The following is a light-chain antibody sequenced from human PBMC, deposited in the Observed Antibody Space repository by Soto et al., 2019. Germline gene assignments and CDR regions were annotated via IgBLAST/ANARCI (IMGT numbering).Light chain of an antibody. CDR2: ATS. CDR3: QQRSSWPFT. J-gene: IGKJ3*01. Sequence: EVVMWQSPATLSVSPGEGATLSCRASQGIGDTLAWYQQKPGQAPRLLIYATSNRATGIPARFSGSGSGTDFTLTISSLEPEDFAVYYCQQRSSWPFTFGPGTKVDI. V-gene: IGKV3-11*01. CDR1: QGIGDT.